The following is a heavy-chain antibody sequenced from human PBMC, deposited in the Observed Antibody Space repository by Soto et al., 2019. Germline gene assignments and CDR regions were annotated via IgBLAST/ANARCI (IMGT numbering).Heavy chain of an antibody. J-gene: IGHJ6*02. CDR3: AGDGVGYCSSTSCYPYGMDV. CDR2: INWNGGST. V-gene: IGHV3-20*04. CDR1: GFTFDDYG. D-gene: IGHD2-2*01. Sequence: EVQLVESGGGVVRPGGSLRLSCAASGFTFDDYGMSWVRQAPGKGLEWVSGINWNGGSTGYADSVKGRFTISRDNAKNSLYLQMNSLRAEDPALYYCAGDGVGYCSSTSCYPYGMDVWGQGTTVTVSS.